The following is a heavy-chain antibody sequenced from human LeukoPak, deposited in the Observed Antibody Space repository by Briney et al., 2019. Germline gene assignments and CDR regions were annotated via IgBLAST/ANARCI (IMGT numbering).Heavy chain of an antibody. D-gene: IGHD4-17*01. CDR3: ARDLTLYGDYVNWFDP. V-gene: IGHV1-2*02. J-gene: IGHJ5*02. CDR2: INPNSGGT. CDR1: GYTLTGYY. Sequence: ASVKVSCKASGYTLTGYYMHWVRQAPGQGLEWMGWINPNSGGTNYAQKFQGRVTMTRDTSISTAYMELSRLRSDDTAVYYCARDLTLYGDYVNWFDPWGQGTLVTVSS.